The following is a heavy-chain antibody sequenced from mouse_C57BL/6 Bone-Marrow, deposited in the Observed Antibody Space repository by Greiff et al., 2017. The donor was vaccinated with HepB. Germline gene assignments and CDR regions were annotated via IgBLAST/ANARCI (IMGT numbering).Heavy chain of an antibody. CDR3: AREGVTTGSYYAMDY. J-gene: IGHJ4*01. Sequence: DVHLVESGGGLVKPGGSLKLSCAASGFTFSSYAMSWVRQTPEKRLEWVATISDGGSYTYYPDNVKGRFTISRDNAKNNLYLQMSHLKSEDTAMYYCAREGVTTGSYYAMDYWGQGTSVTVSS. CDR2: ISDGGSYT. D-gene: IGHD2-2*01. V-gene: IGHV5-4*01. CDR1: GFTFSSYA.